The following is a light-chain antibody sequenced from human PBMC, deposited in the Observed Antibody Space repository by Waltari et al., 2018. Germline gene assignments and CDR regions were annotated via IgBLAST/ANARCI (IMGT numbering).Light chain of an antibody. CDR1: SSDVGGYNY. V-gene: IGLV2-14*01. CDR2: DVS. CDR3: SSYTSSSTWV. Sequence: QSALTQPASVSGSPGQSITISCTGTSSDVGGYNYVSWYQQHPGKAPKLMIYDVSKRASGVSNRFSGSKSGNTSSLTISWLQAEDEADYYCSSYTSSSTWVFGGGTKLTVL. J-gene: IGLJ3*02.